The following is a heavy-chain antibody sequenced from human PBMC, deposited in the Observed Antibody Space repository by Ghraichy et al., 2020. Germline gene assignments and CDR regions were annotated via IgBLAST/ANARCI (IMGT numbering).Heavy chain of an antibody. J-gene: IGHJ4*02. CDR3: ARQGFDYGDMGGGY. D-gene: IGHD4-17*01. CDR2: IYYSGST. CDR1: GGSISSSSYY. Sequence: SETLSLTCTVSGGSISSSSYYWGWIRQPPGKGLEWIGSIYYSGSTYYNPSLKSRVTISVDTSKNQFSLKLSSVTAADTAVYYCARQGFDYGDMGGGYWGQGTLVTVSS. V-gene: IGHV4-39*01.